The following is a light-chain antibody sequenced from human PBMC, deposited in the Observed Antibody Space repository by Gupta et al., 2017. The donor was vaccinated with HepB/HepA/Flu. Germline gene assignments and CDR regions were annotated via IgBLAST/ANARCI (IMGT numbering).Light chain of an antibody. V-gene: IGLV1-40*01. CDR2: GNS. CDR3: QSYDSSLSGSDVV. CDR1: SSNIGAGYD. J-gene: IGLJ2*01. Sequence: QSVLTQPPSVSGAPGQRVTISCTGSSSNIGAGYDVHWYQQLPGTAPKLLIYGNSNRPSGGPDLFSGSKSGTSASLAITGLQAEEEADYYCQSYDSSLSGSDVVFGGGTKLTVL.